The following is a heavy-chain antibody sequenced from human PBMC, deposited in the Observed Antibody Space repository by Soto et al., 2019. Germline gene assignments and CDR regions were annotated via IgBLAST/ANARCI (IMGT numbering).Heavy chain of an antibody. Sequence: SETLSLTCAVSVGSIGSINWWSWVRQPPGKGLKWIGEIYHSGSTTYNPSLKSRVTISVDKSKNQFSLKLKSVTAADTAIYYCARGGGPDIAYGMDVWGQGTTVTV. CDR3: ARGGGPDIAYGMDV. CDR2: IYHSGST. CDR1: VGSIGSINW. V-gene: IGHV4-4*02. J-gene: IGHJ6*02. D-gene: IGHD5-12*01.